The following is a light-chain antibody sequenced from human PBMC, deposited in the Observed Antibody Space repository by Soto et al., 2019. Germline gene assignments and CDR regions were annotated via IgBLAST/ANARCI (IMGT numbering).Light chain of an antibody. V-gene: IGLV2-23*01. J-gene: IGLJ3*02. CDR2: EAT. Sequence: QSALTQPASVSGSPGQSITISCTGTSSDIGTYNLVSWYQHHPGNAPKLMIYEATKRPSGVSSRFSGSKSGNTASPTISGLQTEDEADYYCCSYAGGSTLVFGGGTKLTVL. CDR1: SSDIGTYNL. CDR3: CSYAGGSTLV.